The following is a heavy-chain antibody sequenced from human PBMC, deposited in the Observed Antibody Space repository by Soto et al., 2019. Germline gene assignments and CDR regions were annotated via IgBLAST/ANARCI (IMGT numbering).Heavy chain of an antibody. CDR3: AKGGSIAARLIPRYFDY. V-gene: IGHV3-23*01. J-gene: IGHJ4*02. CDR2: ISGSGGST. D-gene: IGHD6-6*01. CDR1: GFTFSSYA. Sequence: VQLLESGGGLVQPGGSLRLSCATSGFTFSSYAMSWVRQAPGKGLEWVSAISGSGGSTYYADSVKGRFTISRDNSKNTLYLQMNSLRAEDTAVYYCAKGGSIAARLIPRYFDYWGQGTLVTVSS.